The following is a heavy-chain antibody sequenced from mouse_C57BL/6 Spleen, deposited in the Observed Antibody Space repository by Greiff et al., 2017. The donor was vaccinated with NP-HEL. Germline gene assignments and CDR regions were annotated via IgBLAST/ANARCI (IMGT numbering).Heavy chain of an antibody. CDR1: GYAFSSYW. J-gene: IGHJ4*01. CDR3: ARGLPHAMDY. D-gene: IGHD2-2*01. Sequence: QVHVKQSGAELVKPGASVKISCKASGYAFSSYWMNWVKQRPGKGLEWIGQIYPGDGDTNYNGKFKGKATLTADKSSSTAYMQLSSLTSEDSAVYFCARGLPHAMDYWGQGTSVTVSS. CDR2: IYPGDGDT. V-gene: IGHV1-80*01.